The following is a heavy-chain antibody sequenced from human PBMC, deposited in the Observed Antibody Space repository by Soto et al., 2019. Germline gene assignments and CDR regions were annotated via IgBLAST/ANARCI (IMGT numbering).Heavy chain of an antibody. CDR2: IYYSGST. CDR3: ARHQKVRLSSWSRLHLGELSLIYYMDV. Sequence: SETLSLTCTVSGGSISSSSYYWGWIRQPPGKGLEWIGSIYYSGSTYYNPSLKSRVTISVDTSKNQFSLKLSSVTAADTAVYYCARHQKVRLSSWSRLHLGELSLIYYMDVWGKGTTVTVSS. V-gene: IGHV4-39*01. J-gene: IGHJ6*03. CDR1: GGSISSSSYY. D-gene: IGHD3-16*02.